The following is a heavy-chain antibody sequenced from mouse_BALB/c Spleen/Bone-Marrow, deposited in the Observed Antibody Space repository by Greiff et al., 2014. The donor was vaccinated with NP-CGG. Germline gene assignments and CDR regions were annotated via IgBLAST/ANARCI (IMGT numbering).Heavy chain of an antibody. CDR1: GYPFTNYL. CDR3: ARGAYYGYYFDY. D-gene: IGHD2-9*01. Sequence: QVQLQQSGAELVRPGTSVKVSCKASGYPFTNYLIGWVKQRPGQGLEWIGVINPGSGGTDYNEKFKGKATLTADKSSSTAYMQLSSLTSDDSAVYFCARGAYYGYYFDYWGQGTTLTVSS. V-gene: IGHV1-54*01. CDR2: INPGSGGT. J-gene: IGHJ2*01.